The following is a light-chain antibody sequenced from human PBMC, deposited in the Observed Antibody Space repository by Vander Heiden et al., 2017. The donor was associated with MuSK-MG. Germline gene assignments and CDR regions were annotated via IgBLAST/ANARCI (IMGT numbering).Light chain of an antibody. CDR3: QSYDSSLGCV. V-gene: IGLV1-40*01. CDR2: GNT. J-gene: IGLJ2*01. Sequence: QSVLTQPPSVSGAPGQRVTISCTGSSSNIGAGYDVHWYQHLPGTAPKLLIYGNTNRPSGVPDRFSGSKSGTSASLAITGLQAEDEADYYCQSYDSSLGCVFGGGTKLTVL. CDR1: SSNIGAGYD.